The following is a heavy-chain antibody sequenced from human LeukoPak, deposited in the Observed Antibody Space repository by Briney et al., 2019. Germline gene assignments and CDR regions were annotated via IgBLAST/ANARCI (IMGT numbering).Heavy chain of an antibody. CDR3: AREDEGYCSGGSCYFDY. CDR1: GFTFSSYW. CDR2: INSDGSST. V-gene: IGHV3-74*01. D-gene: IGHD2-15*01. Sequence: GGSLRLSCAASGFTFSSYWMHWVRQAPGKGLVWVSRINSDGSSTSYAGSVKGRFTISRDNSKNTLYLQMNSLRAEDTAVYYCAREDEGYCSGGSCYFDYWGQGTLVTVSS. J-gene: IGHJ4*02.